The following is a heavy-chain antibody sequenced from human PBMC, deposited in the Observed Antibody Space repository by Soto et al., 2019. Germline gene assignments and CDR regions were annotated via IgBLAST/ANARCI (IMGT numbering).Heavy chain of an antibody. Sequence: SVKVSCKASGGTFSSYAISWVRQAPGQGLEWMGGIIPIFGTANYAQKFQGRVTITADESTSTAYMELSSLRSEDTAVYYCARDGTDYYGSGSYYPLPDWFDPWGQGTLVTVSS. CDR1: GGTFSSYA. CDR2: IIPIFGTA. D-gene: IGHD3-10*01. J-gene: IGHJ5*02. V-gene: IGHV1-69*13. CDR3: ARDGTDYYGSGSYYPLPDWFDP.